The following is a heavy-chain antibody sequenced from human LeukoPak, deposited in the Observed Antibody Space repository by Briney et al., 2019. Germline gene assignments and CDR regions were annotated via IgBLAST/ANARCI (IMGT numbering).Heavy chain of an antibody. CDR2: IYFTGST. D-gene: IGHD2-8*01. V-gene: IGHV4-61*05. Sequence: SETLSLTCTVSGGSISSSIYYWSWIRQPPGKGLDGIGYIYFTGSTNYNPSLKSRVTMSVDTSNNQFSLKLSSVTAADTALYYCARRYCTNGVCYLVSWGQGTLVTVSS. J-gene: IGHJ5*02. CDR1: GGSISSSIYY. CDR3: ARRYCTNGVCYLVS.